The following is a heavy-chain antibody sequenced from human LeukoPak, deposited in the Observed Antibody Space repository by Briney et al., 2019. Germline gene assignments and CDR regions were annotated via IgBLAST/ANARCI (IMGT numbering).Heavy chain of an antibody. D-gene: IGHD2-21*01. Sequence: PGGSLRLSCTASGSTSGDDAMSWFRQAPGKGLEWVGFIRSKAYGGTTEYAASVKGRFTISTDDSKSIAYLQTNSLKTEDTAVYYCTRDRVGLWWFNWGQGTLVTVSS. CDR1: GSTSGDDA. CDR2: IRSKAYGGTT. J-gene: IGHJ4*02. CDR3: TRDRVGLWWFN. V-gene: IGHV3-49*03.